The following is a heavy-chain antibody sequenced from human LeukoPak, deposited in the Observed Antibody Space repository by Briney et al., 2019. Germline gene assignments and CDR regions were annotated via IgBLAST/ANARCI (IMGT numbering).Heavy chain of an antibody. CDR1: GGSFSGYY. CDR3: ARGGLTMVRGVTNREYYFDY. V-gene: IGHV4-34*01. J-gene: IGHJ4*02. Sequence: SETLSLTCDVYGGSFSGYYWSWIRQPPGKGLEWIGEINHSGSTNYNPSLKSRVTISVDTSKNQFSLKLSSVTAADTAVYYCARGGLTMVRGVTNREYYFDYWGQGTLVTVSS. D-gene: IGHD3-10*01. CDR2: INHSGST.